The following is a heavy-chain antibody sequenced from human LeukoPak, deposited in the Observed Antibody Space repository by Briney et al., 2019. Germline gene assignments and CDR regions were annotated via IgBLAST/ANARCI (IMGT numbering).Heavy chain of an antibody. CDR2: ISSSSSYI. CDR1: GFTFISYS. V-gene: IGHV3-21*01. Sequence: GGSLRLSCAASGFTFISYSMNWVRQAPGKGLEWVSSISSSSSYIYYADSVKGRFTISRDNAKNSLYLQMNSLRAEDTAVYYCARVTPNYYDSSGYYLFDPWGQGTLVTVSS. D-gene: IGHD3-22*01. CDR3: ARVTPNYYDSSGYYLFDP. J-gene: IGHJ5*02.